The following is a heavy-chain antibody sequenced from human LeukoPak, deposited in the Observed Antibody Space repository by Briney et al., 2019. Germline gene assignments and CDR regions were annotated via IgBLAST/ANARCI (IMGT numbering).Heavy chain of an antibody. CDR1: GGSISSGGYY. Sequence: PSETLSLTCTVSGGSISSGGYYWSWIRQYPGDALEWIGYIYHSGSTYYNPSLKSRITISVDTSKNQFSLKLSSVTAADTAVYYCARQLNCSGGSCYSSGWFDPWGQGTLVTVSS. V-gene: IGHV4-31*03. D-gene: IGHD2-15*01. CDR2: IYHSGST. CDR3: ARQLNCSGGSCYSSGWFDP. J-gene: IGHJ5*02.